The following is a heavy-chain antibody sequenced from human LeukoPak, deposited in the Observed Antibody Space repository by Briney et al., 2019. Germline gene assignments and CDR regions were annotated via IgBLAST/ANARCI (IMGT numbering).Heavy chain of an antibody. J-gene: IGHJ4*02. Sequence: GGSLRLSCAASGFTFSSYSMNWVRQAPGKGLEWVSYISSSSSTIYYADSVKGRFTISRDNAKNSLHLQMNSLRAEDTAVYYCASAHYDYVWGSYRHSNFDYWGQGTLVTVSS. D-gene: IGHD3-16*02. V-gene: IGHV3-48*04. CDR2: ISSSSSTI. CDR3: ASAHYDYVWGSYRHSNFDY. CDR1: GFTFSSYS.